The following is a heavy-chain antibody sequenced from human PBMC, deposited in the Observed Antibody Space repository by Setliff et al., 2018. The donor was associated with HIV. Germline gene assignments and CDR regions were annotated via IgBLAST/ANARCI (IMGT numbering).Heavy chain of an antibody. CDR3: TRVAVMNYYYMDV. D-gene: IGHD4-4*01. Sequence: PGGSLRLSCTGSGFTFGDYAMYWVRQAPGKGLEWVGFIRSKTYGGATEHAASVKGRFTISRDDSKSIAYLQMNSLKTEDTAVYYCTRVAVMNYYYMDVWGKGTAVTVSS. J-gene: IGHJ6*03. CDR2: IRSKTYGGAT. CDR1: GFTFGDYA. V-gene: IGHV3-49*04.